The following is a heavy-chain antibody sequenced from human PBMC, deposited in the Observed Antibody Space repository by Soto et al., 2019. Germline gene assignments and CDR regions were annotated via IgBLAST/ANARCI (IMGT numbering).Heavy chain of an antibody. V-gene: IGHV3-33*01. Sequence: QVQLVESGGGVVQPGRSLRLSCAASGFTFSSYGMHWVRQAPGKGLEWVAVIWYDASNKYYADSVKGRFTISRDNSKNTLYLQMNSQRAEDTAVYYCARDCAGYGSGWYQRGGFDYWGQGTLVTVSS. D-gene: IGHD6-19*01. J-gene: IGHJ4*02. CDR3: ARDCAGYGSGWYQRGGFDY. CDR1: GFTFSSYG. CDR2: IWYDASNK.